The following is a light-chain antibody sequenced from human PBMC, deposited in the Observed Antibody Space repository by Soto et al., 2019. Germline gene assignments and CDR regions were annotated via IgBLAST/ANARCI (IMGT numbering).Light chain of an antibody. CDR2: AAS. CDR1: QTISSS. J-gene: IGKJ2*01. Sequence: DIQMTQSPSSLSASVGDRVTITCRASQTISSSLNWYQQKPGKAPDLLIYAASNLQSGVPSRFSGSGSGSDFTLTISSLQPEDSATYYCQQSYSSPQMYTFGQGTRLEIK. V-gene: IGKV1-39*01. CDR3: QQSYSSPQMYT.